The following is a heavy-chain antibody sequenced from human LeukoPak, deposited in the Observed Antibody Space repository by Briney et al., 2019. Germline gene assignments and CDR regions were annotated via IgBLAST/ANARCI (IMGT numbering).Heavy chain of an antibody. CDR3: ARRVSGVSWYFDL. Sequence: PLETLSLTCTVSGVSSISIDYYWDWIRQPPGKGPEWIGAIYHTGTTYYTPSLKSRVTISVDTSKNQFSLKLSSVAATDTAVFYCARRVSGVSWYFDLWGRGTLVTVSS. CDR2: IYHTGTT. V-gene: IGHV4-39*01. CDR1: GVSSISIDYY. D-gene: IGHD5/OR15-5a*01. J-gene: IGHJ2*01.